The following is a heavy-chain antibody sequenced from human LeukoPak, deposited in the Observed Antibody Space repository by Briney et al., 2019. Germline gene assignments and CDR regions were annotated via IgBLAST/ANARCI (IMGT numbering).Heavy chain of an antibody. Sequence: PGGSLRLSCAASGFTFSSYGMHWVRQAPGKGLEWVAVIGYDGSNKYYADSVKGRFTISRDNSKNTLYLQMNSLRAEDTAVYYCVRGGIASAFDIWGQGTMVTVSS. CDR1: GFTFSSYG. D-gene: IGHD6-13*01. V-gene: IGHV3-33*01. CDR3: VRGGIASAFDI. CDR2: IGYDGSNK. J-gene: IGHJ3*02.